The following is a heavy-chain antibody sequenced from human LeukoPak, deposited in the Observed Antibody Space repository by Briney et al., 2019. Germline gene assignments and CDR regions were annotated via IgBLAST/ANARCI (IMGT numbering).Heavy chain of an antibody. CDR2: IGGDGIA. CDR1: GFTFTDHP. J-gene: IGHJ6*02. Sequence: GESLRLSCVASGFTFTDHPMNWVRQAPGKGLEWISYIGGDGIAFYADSVKGRFTASKDDARKSVYLQMNSLRVEDTAVYYCARVGYYYYYGMDVWGQGTTVTVSS. CDR3: ARVGYYYYYGMDV. V-gene: IGHV3-69-1*01. D-gene: IGHD3-10*01.